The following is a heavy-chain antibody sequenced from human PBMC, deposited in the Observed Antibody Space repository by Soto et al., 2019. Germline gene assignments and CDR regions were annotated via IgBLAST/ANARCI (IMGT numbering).Heavy chain of an antibody. CDR2: ISASSNTI. D-gene: IGHD3-3*01. J-gene: IGHJ2*01. Sequence: GKGLEWVSYISASSNTIYNADSVKGRFTISRDTAENSVHLQMNSLRVEDTAVYFCAFFCQAEDGIRACSTVSAFLLNRSSDL. V-gene: IGHV3-48*03. CDR3: AFFCQAEDGIRACSTVSAFLLNRSSDL.